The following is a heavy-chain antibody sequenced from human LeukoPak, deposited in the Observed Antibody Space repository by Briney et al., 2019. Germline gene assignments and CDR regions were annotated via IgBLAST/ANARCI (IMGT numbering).Heavy chain of an antibody. CDR3: VRDFAGADDY. CDR1: GFTFSSYS. D-gene: IGHD3-16*01. J-gene: IGHJ4*02. V-gene: IGHV3-21*01. Sequence: GGSLRLSCAASGFTFSSYSMNWVRQAPGKGLEWVSPISSSSSYIYYADSVKGRFTISGDNANNMLYLQMNSLRVEDTGLYYCVRDFAGADDYWGQGILVTVSS. CDR2: ISSSSSYI.